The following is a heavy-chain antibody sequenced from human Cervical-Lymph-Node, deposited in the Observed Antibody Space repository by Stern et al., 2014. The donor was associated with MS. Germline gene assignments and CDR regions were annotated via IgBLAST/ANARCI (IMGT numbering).Heavy chain of an antibody. Sequence: QVQLGQSGAEVKKPGASVKVSCKVSGYILSDISMHWVRLAPGKGLEWMGGFDPEAGETIYAQKFQGRVTMTEDTPKDTAYLELSSLRSDDTAVYYCATDVATGRDPTHYSHYGMDVWGQGTTVTVSS. J-gene: IGHJ6*02. D-gene: IGHD1-26*01. V-gene: IGHV1-24*01. CDR1: GYILSDIS. CDR2: FDPEAGET. CDR3: ATDVATGRDPTHYSHYGMDV.